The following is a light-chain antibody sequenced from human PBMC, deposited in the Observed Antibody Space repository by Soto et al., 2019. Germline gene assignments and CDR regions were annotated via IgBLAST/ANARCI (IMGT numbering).Light chain of an antibody. J-gene: IGLJ2*01. V-gene: IGLV2-8*01. Sequence: QSALTQPPSASGSPGQSVTISCTGTSSDVGAYGYVSWYQQHPGEGPKLIIYDVSKRLSGVPDRFSGSKSGNTASLTVSGLQADDEADYYCFSHAGSSVAIGGWTKLTVL. CDR2: DVS. CDR3: FSHAGSSVA. CDR1: SSDVGAYGY.